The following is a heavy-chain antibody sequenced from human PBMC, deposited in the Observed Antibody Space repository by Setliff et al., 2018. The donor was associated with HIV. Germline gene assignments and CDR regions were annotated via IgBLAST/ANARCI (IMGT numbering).Heavy chain of an antibody. V-gene: IGHV3-66*02. CDR2: VYSDGNT. CDR3: VRNGNYYYYMDV. J-gene: IGHJ6*03. Sequence: GGSLRLSCAASGFTVYSYYMSWVRQAPGKGLEWVSVVYSDGNTYYADSVKGRFTVSRDNSKNTLHLQMNSLRGEDTAVYYCVRNGNYYYYMDVWGKGTTVTVSS. CDR1: GFTVYSYY.